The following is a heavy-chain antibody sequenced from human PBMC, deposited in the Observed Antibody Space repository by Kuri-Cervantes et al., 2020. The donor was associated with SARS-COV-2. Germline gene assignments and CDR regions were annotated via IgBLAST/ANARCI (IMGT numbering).Heavy chain of an antibody. J-gene: IGHJ4*02. CDR3: ARDLCSSTSCYGGLDYFDY. V-gene: IGHV3-23*01. Sequence: LSLTCAASGIPFSTYAMSWVRQAPGKGLQWVSVISGSGGSKYYADSVQGRFTISGDNSKNTLYLQMNSLRAEDTAVYYCARDLCSSTSCYGGLDYFDYWGQGTLVTVSS. D-gene: IGHD2-2*01. CDR1: GIPFSTYA. CDR2: ISGSGGSK.